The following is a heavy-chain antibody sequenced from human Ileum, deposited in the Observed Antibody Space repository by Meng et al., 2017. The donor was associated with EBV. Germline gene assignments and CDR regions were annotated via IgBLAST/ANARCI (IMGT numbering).Heavy chain of an antibody. D-gene: IGHD3-22*01. V-gene: IGHV4-4*02. CDR3: ASSDYYRSNY. CDR1: GGSISRRDW. Sequence: QLEESGSGLVNVSQTLSLTCAVSGGSISRRDWWSWVRQPPGKGLEWIGETSHSGGTNYSPSLKSRVTISLDKSKNQLSLKLNSVTAADTAVYYCASSDYYRSNYWGQGTLVTVSS. CDR2: TSHSGGT. J-gene: IGHJ4*02.